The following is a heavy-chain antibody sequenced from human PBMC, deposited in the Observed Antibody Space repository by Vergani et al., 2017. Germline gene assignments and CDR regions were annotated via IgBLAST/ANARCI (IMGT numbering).Heavy chain of an antibody. CDR2: IWYDGSSK. V-gene: IGHV3-33*01. CDR3: ARDLRDYSNHYYYYYYGMDV. D-gene: IGHD4-11*01. J-gene: IGHJ6*02. CDR1: GFTFSSYG. Sequence: QVQLVESGGGVVQPGRSLRLSCAASGFTFSSYGMHWVRQAPGKGLEWVAVIWYDGSSKYYADSVKGRFTISRDNSKNTLYLQMNSLRAEDTAVYYCARDLRDYSNHYYYYYYGMDVWGQGP.